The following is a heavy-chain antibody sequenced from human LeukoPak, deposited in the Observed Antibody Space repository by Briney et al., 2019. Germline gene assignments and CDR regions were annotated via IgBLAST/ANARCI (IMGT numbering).Heavy chain of an antibody. CDR1: GGSISSYY. Sequence: PSETLSLTCTVSGGSISSYYWSWLRQPPGKGLEWIGYIYYSGSTNYNPSLKSRVTISVDTSKNQFSLKLSSVTAADTAVYYCARAPTARNRFDPWGQGTLVTVSS. V-gene: IGHV4-59*01. CDR3: ARAPTARNRFDP. CDR2: IYYSGST. J-gene: IGHJ5*02.